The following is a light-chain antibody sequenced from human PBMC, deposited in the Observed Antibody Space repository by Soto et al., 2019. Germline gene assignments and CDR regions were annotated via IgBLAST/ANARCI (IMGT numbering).Light chain of an antibody. V-gene: IGKV3-11*01. Sequence: EILLTQSPATLSLSPGERATRSCRARQSVGDYLAWYQQRPGQAPRLLIYGSSKRATGIPARFSASGSETDFTLTVSSLESEDFAVYYCQQRSKLPRSFGGGTKIEVK. CDR3: QQRSKLPRS. J-gene: IGKJ4*01. CDR1: QSVGDY. CDR2: GSS.